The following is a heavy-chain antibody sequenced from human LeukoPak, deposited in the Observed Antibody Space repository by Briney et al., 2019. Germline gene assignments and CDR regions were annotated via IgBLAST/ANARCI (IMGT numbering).Heavy chain of an antibody. D-gene: IGHD5-24*01. CDR1: GGSVSSGSYY. CDR2: IYYSGST. CDR3: ARGMGRDGYNYPPTNFDY. Sequence: PSETLSLTCTVSGGSVSSGSYYWSRIRQPPGKGLEWIGYIYYSGSTNYNPSLKSRVTISVDTSKNQFSLKLSSVTAADMAVYYCARGMGRDGYNYPPTNFDYWGQGTLVTVSS. V-gene: IGHV4-61*01. J-gene: IGHJ4*02.